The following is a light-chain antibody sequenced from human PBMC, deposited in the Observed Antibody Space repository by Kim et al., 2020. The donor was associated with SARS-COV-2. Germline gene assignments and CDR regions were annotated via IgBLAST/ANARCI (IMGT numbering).Light chain of an antibody. Sequence: ASVGDRVTLTCRASQGISNYLAWYQQKAGKIPKLLIYGASTLQSGVPSRFSGSGSGTDFTLTISSLQPEDVATYYCQKYNSVPLTFGGGTKVDIK. J-gene: IGKJ4*01. V-gene: IGKV1-27*01. CDR2: GAS. CDR3: QKYNSVPLT. CDR1: QGISNY.